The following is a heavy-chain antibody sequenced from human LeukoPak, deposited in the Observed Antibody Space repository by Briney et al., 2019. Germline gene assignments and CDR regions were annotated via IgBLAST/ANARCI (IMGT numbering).Heavy chain of an antibody. Sequence: GRSLRLSCAASGFTFDNYAMHWVRQAPGKGLEWVSGISWNSGSIGYADSVKGRFTISRDNAKNSLYLQMNSLRAEDTAVYYCARDPGVVGIAAASWPLDYWGQGTLGTVSS. CDR2: ISWNSGSI. V-gene: IGHV3-9*01. CDR3: ARDPGVVGIAAASWPLDY. D-gene: IGHD6-13*01. J-gene: IGHJ4*02. CDR1: GFTFDNYA.